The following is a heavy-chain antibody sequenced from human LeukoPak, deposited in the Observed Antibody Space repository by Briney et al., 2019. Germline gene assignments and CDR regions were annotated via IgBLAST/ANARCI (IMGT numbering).Heavy chain of an antibody. CDR1: GFTFTTYG. V-gene: IGHV3-30*03. D-gene: IGHD3-10*01. CDR3: ARERELRGRGAFDI. CDR2: ISYDGTKT. Sequence: GGSLRLSCAASGFTFTTYGMHWVRQAPGEGLDWVALISYDGTKTYYSDSVKGRFTISRDNSKNTLYLQMNSLRAEDTAVYYSARERELRGRGAFDIWGQGTMVTVSS. J-gene: IGHJ3*02.